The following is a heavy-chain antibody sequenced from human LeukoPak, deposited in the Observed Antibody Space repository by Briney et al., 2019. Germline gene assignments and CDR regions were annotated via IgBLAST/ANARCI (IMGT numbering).Heavy chain of an antibody. CDR1: GGTFSSYA. Sequence: SVKVSCKASGGTFSSYAISWVRQAPGQGLEWMGGIIPIFGTANYAQKFQGRVTITTDESTSTAYMELSSLRSEDTAVYYCATRAYCGGDCYSDAFDIWDQGTMVTVSS. D-gene: IGHD2-21*02. CDR2: IIPIFGTA. CDR3: ATRAYCGGDCYSDAFDI. V-gene: IGHV1-69*05. J-gene: IGHJ3*02.